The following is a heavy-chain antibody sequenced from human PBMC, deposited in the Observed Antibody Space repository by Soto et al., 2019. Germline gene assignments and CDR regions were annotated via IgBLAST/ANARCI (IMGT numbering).Heavy chain of an antibody. D-gene: IGHD2-15*01. Sequence: QVQLQQWGAGLLKPSETLSLTCAVYGGSFSGYYWSWIRQPPGKGLEWIGEINHSGSTNYNPSLKSRVTISVDTSKNQFSLKLSSVTAADTAVYYCARGLAVVAALRQDFFDYWGQGTLVTVSS. CDR2: INHSGST. CDR1: GGSFSGYY. CDR3: ARGLAVVAALRQDFFDY. J-gene: IGHJ4*02. V-gene: IGHV4-34*01.